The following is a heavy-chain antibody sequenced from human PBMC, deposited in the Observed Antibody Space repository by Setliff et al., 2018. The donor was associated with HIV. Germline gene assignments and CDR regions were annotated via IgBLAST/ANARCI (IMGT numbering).Heavy chain of an antibody. CDR2: IFHSGST. Sequence: PSETLSLTCAVSGGSISSGGYSWSWIRQPPGKGLEWIGYIFHSGSTYYNPSLKSRVTISVDRSKNQFSLNVTSVTAADTAVYYCARIPRLLDYAMDVGGHGTTVTVSS. J-gene: IGHJ6*02. D-gene: IGHD2-21*02. V-gene: IGHV4-30-2*01. CDR1: GGSISSGGYS. CDR3: ARIPRLLDYAMDV.